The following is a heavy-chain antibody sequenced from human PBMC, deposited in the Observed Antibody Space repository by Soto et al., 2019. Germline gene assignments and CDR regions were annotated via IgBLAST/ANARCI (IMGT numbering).Heavy chain of an antibody. CDR1: GFTFSNYW. CDR2: INGDGSST. D-gene: IGHD3-10*01. V-gene: IGHV3-74*01. J-gene: IGHJ4*02. CDR3: ARGARNYYYFDC. Sequence: EVQLVESGGGLVQPGGSLRLSCVASGFTFSNYWIHWDRQAPGKGLVWVSRINGDGSSTNYADSVKGQFTISRDNAKNTVELKMNSLRVEDTAVYYCARGARNYYYFDCWGQGTLVTVSS.